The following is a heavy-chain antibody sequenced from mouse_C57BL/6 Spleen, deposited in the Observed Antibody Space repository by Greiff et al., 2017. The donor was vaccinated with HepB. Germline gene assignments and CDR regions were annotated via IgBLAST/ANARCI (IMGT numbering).Heavy chain of an antibody. CDR1: GFTIKDYY. Sequence: EVQLQQSGAELVKPGASVKLSCTASGFTIKDYYMHWVKQRPEQGLEWIGRIDPEDGETKYAAKFQGKATITAATSSNTGYLQLSSLTSEDTAVYYCANAGFAGWGKGTLVTVSA. V-gene: IGHV14-2*01. CDR3: ANAGFAG. J-gene: IGHJ3*01. CDR2: IDPEDGET.